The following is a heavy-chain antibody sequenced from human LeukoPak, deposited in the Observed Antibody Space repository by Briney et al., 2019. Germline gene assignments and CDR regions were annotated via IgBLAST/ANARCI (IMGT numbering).Heavy chain of an antibody. Sequence: TSETLSLTCTVSGGSISSYYWSWIRQPAGKGLEWIGYIYYSGSTNYNPSLKSRVTISVDTSKNQFSLKLSSVTAADTAVYYCAREQSYYYDSSGFDIWGQGTMVTVSS. CDR1: GGSISSYY. J-gene: IGHJ3*02. V-gene: IGHV4-59*01. D-gene: IGHD3-22*01. CDR3: AREQSYYYDSSGFDI. CDR2: IYYSGST.